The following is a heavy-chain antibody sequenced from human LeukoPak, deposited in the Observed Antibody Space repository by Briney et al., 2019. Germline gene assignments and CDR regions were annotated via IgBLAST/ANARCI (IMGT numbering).Heavy chain of an antibody. D-gene: IGHD3-3*01. CDR2: ISSSGSTI. V-gene: IGHV3-11*01. J-gene: IGHJ6*03. CDR1: GFTFSDYY. Sequence: PGGSLRLSCAASGFTFSDYYMSWIRQAPGKGLEWVSYISSSGSTIYYADSVKGRFTISRDNAKNSLYLQMNSLRAEDTAVYYCASWPYYDFWSGYYYYMDVWGKGTTVTVSS. CDR3: ASWPYYDFWSGYYYYMDV.